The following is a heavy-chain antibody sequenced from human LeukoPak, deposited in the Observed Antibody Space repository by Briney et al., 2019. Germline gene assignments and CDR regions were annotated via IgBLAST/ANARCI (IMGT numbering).Heavy chain of an antibody. CDR3: ARATNSYGGNSDF. V-gene: IGHV3-64*01. CDR2: ISSYGDNT. Sequence: PGGSLRLSCVASGFTVSDYTMHWVRQAPGKGLEYVSAISSYGDNTYYANSVKGRFTISRDNSKNTLYLQMGSLRADDMAVYYCARATNSYGGNSDFWGQGTLVTVSS. J-gene: IGHJ4*02. CDR1: GFTVSDYT. D-gene: IGHD4-23*01.